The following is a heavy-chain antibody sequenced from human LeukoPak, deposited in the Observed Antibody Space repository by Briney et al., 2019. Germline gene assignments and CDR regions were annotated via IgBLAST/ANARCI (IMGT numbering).Heavy chain of an antibody. V-gene: IGHV3-30*02. CDR2: IRYDGSNK. Sequence: GGSLRPSCAASGFTFSSYWMHWVRQTPGKGLEWVAFIRYDGSNKYYADSVKGRFTISRDNSKNTLYLQMNSLRAEDTAVYYCAKARGSGSYSYYFDYWGQGTLVTVSS. D-gene: IGHD3-10*01. J-gene: IGHJ4*02. CDR3: AKARGSGSYSYYFDY. CDR1: GFTFSSYW.